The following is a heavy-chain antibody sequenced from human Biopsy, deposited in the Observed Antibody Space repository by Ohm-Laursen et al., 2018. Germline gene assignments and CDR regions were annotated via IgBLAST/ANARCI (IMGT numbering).Heavy chain of an antibody. CDR2: NIPILGTG. CDR1: EGTFSNYG. D-gene: IGHD3-9*01. J-gene: IGHJ1*01. V-gene: IGHV1-69*06. Sequence: ASVKVSCKVPEGTFSNYGVNWVRQAPGQGPEWLGGNIPILGTGNYAQKFQDRVTVAADTSTSTATMELRSLRSDDTAVYYCATKLTGYFHHWGQGTLVIVSS. CDR3: ATKLTGYFHH.